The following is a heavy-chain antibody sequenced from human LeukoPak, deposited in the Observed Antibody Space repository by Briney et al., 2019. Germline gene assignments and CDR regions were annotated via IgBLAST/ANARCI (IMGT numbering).Heavy chain of an antibody. CDR3: ARGTIAAAGYYYFDY. D-gene: IGHD6-13*01. J-gene: IGHJ4*02. V-gene: IGHV3-7*04. CDR2: IKQDGSEK. Sequence: PGGSLGLSCAASGFTFSSYWMSWVRQAPGKGLEWVANIKQDGSEKYYVDSVKGRFTISRDNAKNSLYLQMNSLRAEDTAVYYCARGTIAAAGYYYFDYWGQGTQVTVSS. CDR1: GFTFSSYW.